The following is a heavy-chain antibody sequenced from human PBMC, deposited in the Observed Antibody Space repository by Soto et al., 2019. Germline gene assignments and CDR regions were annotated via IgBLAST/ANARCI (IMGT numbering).Heavy chain of an antibody. CDR1: GFTFSSYA. CDR3: AKVPQQWLTSYYYYGMDV. J-gene: IGHJ6*02. CDR2: ISGSGGST. Sequence: EVQLLESGGGLVQPGGSLRLSCAASGFTFSSYAMSWVRQAPGKGLEWVSAISGSGGSTYYADSVKGRFTISRDNSKNTRYIHKNRVRDEDTRLYYSAKVPQQWLTSYYYYGMDVWGQGTTVTVSS. V-gene: IGHV3-23*01. D-gene: IGHD6-19*01.